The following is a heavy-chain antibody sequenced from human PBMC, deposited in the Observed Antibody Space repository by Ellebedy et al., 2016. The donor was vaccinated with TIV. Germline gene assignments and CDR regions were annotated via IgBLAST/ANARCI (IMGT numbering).Heavy chain of an antibody. CDR1: GYTFTTYA. D-gene: IGHD5-18*01. J-gene: IGHJ4*02. CDR3: AKQGGYSYGSPFDY. CDR2: INAGNGNT. V-gene: IGHV1-3*01. Sequence: AASVTVSCKASGYTFTTYALHWVRQAPGQRLEWMAWINAGNGNTKYSQTFQGRVTITRDTSATTVYMELSSLISEDTAVYYCAKQGGYSYGSPFDYWGQGTLVTVSS.